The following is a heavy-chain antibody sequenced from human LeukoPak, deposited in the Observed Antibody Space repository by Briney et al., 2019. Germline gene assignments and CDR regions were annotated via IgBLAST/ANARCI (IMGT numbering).Heavy chain of an antibody. CDR1: GFTFSSSA. D-gene: IGHD2-2*01. V-gene: IGHV3-23*01. CDR3: ARGGIVVVPPDISHHDALDI. J-gene: IGHJ3*02. CDR2: ISGSGGNT. Sequence: GGSLRLSCAASGFTFSSSAMSWVRQAPGKGLDWVSAISGSGGNTYYADSVKGRFTISRDNSKNTLYLQMNSLRAEDTAVYYCARGGIVVVPPDISHHDALDIWGQGTMVTVSS.